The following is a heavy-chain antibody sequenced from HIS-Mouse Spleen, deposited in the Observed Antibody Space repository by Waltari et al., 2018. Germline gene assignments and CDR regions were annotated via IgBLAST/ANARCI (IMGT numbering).Heavy chain of an antibody. D-gene: IGHD3-3*01. J-gene: IGHJ4*02. V-gene: IGHV1-8*01. CDR3: ARGPLITIFGVVTLDY. CDR1: GYTFTSYD. CDR2: MNPNSGNT. Sequence: QVQLVQSGAEVKKPGASVKVSGKASGYTFTSYDINWVRQARGQGLEWMGWMNPNSGNTGYAQKFQGRVTMTRNTSISTAYMELSSLRSEDTAVYYCARGPLITIFGVVTLDYWGQGTLVTVSS.